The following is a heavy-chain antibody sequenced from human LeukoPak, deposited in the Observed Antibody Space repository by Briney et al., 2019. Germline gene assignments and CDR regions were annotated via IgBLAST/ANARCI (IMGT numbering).Heavy chain of an antibody. CDR3: ARIQLSNYDILTGYYIYYFDY. CDR2: ISAYNGNT. CDR1: GYTFTNYG. J-gene: IGHJ4*02. D-gene: IGHD3-9*01. V-gene: IGHV1-18*01. Sequence: ASVKVSCKASGYTFTNYGINWVRQAPGQGLEWMGWISAYNGNTNYAQKLQGRVTMTTDTSTSTAYMELRSLRSDDTAVYYCARIQLSNYDILTGYYIYYFDYWGQGTLVTVSS.